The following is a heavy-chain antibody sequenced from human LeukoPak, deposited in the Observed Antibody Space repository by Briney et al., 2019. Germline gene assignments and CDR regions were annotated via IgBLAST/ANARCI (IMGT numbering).Heavy chain of an antibody. J-gene: IGHJ6*02. D-gene: IGHD3-9*01. CDR3: TTDSQFVILYYDILTGEYGMDV. CDR1: GFTFSNAW. V-gene: IGHV3-15*01. CDR2: IKSKTDGGTT. Sequence: GGSLRLSCAASGFTFSNAWMSWVRQAPGKGLEWVGRIKSKTDGGTTDYAAPVKGRFTISRDDSKNTLYLQMNSLKTEDTAVYYCTTDSQFVILYYDILTGEYGMDVWGQGTTVTVSS.